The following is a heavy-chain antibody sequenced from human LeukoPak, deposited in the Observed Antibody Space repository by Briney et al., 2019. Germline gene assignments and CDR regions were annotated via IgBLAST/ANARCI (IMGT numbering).Heavy chain of an antibody. Sequence: SETLSLTCTVSGGSISSYYWSWIRQPPGKGLEWIGYIYYSGSTNYNPSLKSRVTISVDTSKNQFSLKLSSVTAADTAVYYCAREDPHYYGSGTLDYWGQGTLVTVS. CDR1: GGSISSYY. D-gene: IGHD3-10*01. V-gene: IGHV4-59*12. CDR3: AREDPHYYGSGTLDY. J-gene: IGHJ4*02. CDR2: IYYSGST.